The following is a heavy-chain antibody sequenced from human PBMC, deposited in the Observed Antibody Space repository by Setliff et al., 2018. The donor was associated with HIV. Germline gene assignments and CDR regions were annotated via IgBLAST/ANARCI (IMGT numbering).Heavy chain of an antibody. CDR1: GGSISSYY. V-gene: IGHV4-4*09. CDR3: ARGRYFRDISDSLFDF. CDR2: IHSSGST. D-gene: IGHD2-21*01. J-gene: IGHJ4*02. Sequence: PSETLSLTCTISGGSISSYYWSWIRQPPGKGLEWIGNIHSSGSTNYNPSLESRLIMSVDPSKNQFSLKLTSVTAADTAVYYCARGRYFRDISDSLFDFWGQGTLVTVSS.